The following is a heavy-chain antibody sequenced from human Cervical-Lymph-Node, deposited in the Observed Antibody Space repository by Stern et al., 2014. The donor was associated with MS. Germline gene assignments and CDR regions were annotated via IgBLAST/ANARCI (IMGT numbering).Heavy chain of an antibody. D-gene: IGHD6-19*01. CDR3: ARERPSSGWWEK. Sequence: QVQLQQSGAEVKKPGSSVKVSCKASGGTFSSYAISWVRQAPGQGLEWVGRIIPILGIANYAQKFQGRVTITADKSPSTAYMELSSLRSEDTAVYYCARERPSSGWWEKWGQGTLVTVSS. CDR1: GGTFSSYA. J-gene: IGHJ4*02. V-gene: IGHV1-69*04. CDR2: IIPILGIA.